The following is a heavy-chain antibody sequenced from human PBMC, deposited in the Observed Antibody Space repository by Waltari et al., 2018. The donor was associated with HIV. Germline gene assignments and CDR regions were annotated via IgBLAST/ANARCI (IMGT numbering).Heavy chain of an antibody. CDR3: ARDSHSGYGGDV. J-gene: IGHJ6*02. CDR2: IYHSGST. CDR1: GYSISSGYY. Sequence: QVQLQESGPGLVKPSETLSLTCAVSGYSISSGYYWGWIRQPPGKGLEWIGSIYHSGSTYYNPSLKSRVTISVDTSKNQFSLKLSSVTAADTAVYYCARDSHSGYGGDVWGQGTTVTVSS. V-gene: IGHV4-38-2*02. D-gene: IGHD1-26*01.